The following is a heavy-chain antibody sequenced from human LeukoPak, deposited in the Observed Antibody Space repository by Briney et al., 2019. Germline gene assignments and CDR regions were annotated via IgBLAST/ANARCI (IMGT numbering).Heavy chain of an antibody. D-gene: IGHD6-19*01. V-gene: IGHV3-43D*03. J-gene: IGHJ4*02. Sequence: GGSLRLSCAASGFTFDDYAMHWVRQAPGKGLEWVSLISWDGGSTYYADSVKGRFTISRDNSKNSLYLQMNSLRAEDTALYYCAKDSGHSYSSGWYFDYWGQGTLVTVSS. CDR2: ISWDGGST. CDR1: GFTFDDYA. CDR3: AKDSGHSYSSGWYFDY.